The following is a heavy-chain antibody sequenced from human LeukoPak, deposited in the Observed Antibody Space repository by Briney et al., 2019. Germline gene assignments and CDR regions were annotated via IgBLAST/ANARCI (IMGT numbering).Heavy chain of an antibody. V-gene: IGHV1-18*01. CDR2: ISAYNGDT. D-gene: IGHD6-19*01. CDR1: GYTFTHHG. Sequence: ASVKVSCKAYGYTFTHHGITWVRQAPGQGLEWMGWISAYNGDTNYAQKFQGRVTLTTDTSTSTAYMELRSLRSDDTAVYYCARDPTNTSGRYVYFDYWGQGTLVTVSS. J-gene: IGHJ4*02. CDR3: ARDPTNTSGRYVYFDY.